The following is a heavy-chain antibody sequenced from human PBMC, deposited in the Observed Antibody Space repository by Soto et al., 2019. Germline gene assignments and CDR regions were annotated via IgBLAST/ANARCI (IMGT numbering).Heavy chain of an antibody. CDR1: GFTFSDYY. CDR2: ISSSGSTI. D-gene: IGHD5-12*01. V-gene: IGHV3-11*01. Sequence: GGSLRLSCAASGFTFSDYYMSWIRQAPGKGLEWVSYISSSGSTIYYADSVKGRFTISRDNAKNSLYLQMNSLRAEDTAVYYCARASDIVATISWFDPWGQGTLVTVSS. J-gene: IGHJ5*02. CDR3: ARASDIVATISWFDP.